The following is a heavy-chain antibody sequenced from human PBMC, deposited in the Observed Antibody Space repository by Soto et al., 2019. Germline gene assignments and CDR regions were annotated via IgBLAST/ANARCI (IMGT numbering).Heavy chain of an antibody. J-gene: IGHJ3*02. D-gene: IGHD2-2*02. Sequence: GGSLRLSCVASGFTLSDHYIDWVRQAPGKGLEWVGRTRDKAKSYSTEYAAPVKGRFTLSRDNSKNSVYLQMDSLKIEDTAVYYCAKVRAIPSPQDAFDIWGQGTMVTVSS. V-gene: IGHV3-72*01. CDR3: AKVRAIPSPQDAFDI. CDR1: GFTLSDHY. CDR2: TRDKAKSYST.